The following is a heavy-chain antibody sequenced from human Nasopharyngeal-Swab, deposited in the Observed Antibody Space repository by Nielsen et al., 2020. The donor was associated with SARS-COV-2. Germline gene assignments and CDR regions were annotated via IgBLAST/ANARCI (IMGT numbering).Heavy chain of an antibody. CDR1: GFTFSNSD. J-gene: IGHJ4*02. CDR2: VSWNGSRT. D-gene: IGHD2-15*01. V-gene: IGHV3-16*01. Sequence: GGSLRLSCAASGFTFSNSDTNWARKVPGKGLEWVSGVSWNGSRTHYVDSVKRRFIISRDNPNKKVYLQMHSLRAEDSAVYYCAKDRYCSGGACYFNGFDSWGQGTPVTVSS. CDR3: AKDRYCSGGACYFNGFDS.